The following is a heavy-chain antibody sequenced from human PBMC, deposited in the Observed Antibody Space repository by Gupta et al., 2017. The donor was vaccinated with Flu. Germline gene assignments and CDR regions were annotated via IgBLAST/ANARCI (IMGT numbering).Heavy chain of an antibody. CDR1: GFTFSSYA. CDR3: AKREGFSVRAASDY. D-gene: IGHD2-15*01. V-gene: IGHV3-23*01. J-gene: IGHJ4*02. Sequence: EVQLLESGGGLVQPGGSLRLSCAASGFTFSSYAMSWVRQAPGKGLEWVSAISGSGGSTYYADAVKGRFTISRDNSKNTLYLQMNSLRAEDTAVYYCAKREGFSVRAASDYGGQGTLVTVSS. CDR2: ISGSGGST.